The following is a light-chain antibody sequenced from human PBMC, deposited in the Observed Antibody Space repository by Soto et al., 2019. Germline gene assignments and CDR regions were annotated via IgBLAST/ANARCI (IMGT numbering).Light chain of an antibody. CDR1: QSVSTY. Sequence: EIVLTQSPVTLSLSPGERATLSFRASQSVSTYLSWYQHSPGQAPRLLTSDASNRATGIPARLSASGSGTDFPLTTSRLEPEDFVVSYRHQRSNWPLPFGGGTKVAIK. J-gene: IGKJ4*01. CDR2: DAS. V-gene: IGKV3-11*01. CDR3: HQRSNWPLP.